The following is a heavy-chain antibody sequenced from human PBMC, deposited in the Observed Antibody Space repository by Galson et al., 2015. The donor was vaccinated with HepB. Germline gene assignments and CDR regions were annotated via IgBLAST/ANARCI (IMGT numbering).Heavy chain of an antibody. J-gene: IGHJ4*02. Sequence: SETLSLTCTVSGGSIGSNNYYWGWIRQSPGKGLKWIGSIFYSGSTHYNPSLKSRVTISVDTSKNQSSLKLISVTAADTAVYFCARNVTSGFFDYWGQGTLVTVSS. CDR3: ARNVTSGFFDY. V-gene: IGHV4-39*01. D-gene: IGHD3-22*01. CDR1: GGSIGSNNYY. CDR2: IFYSGST.